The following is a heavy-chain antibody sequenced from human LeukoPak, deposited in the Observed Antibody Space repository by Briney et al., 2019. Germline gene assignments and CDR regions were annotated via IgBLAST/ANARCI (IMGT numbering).Heavy chain of an antibody. Sequence: PGGSLRLSCTASGLSFSSFAMSWVRQAPARGPEWLSSMKGTGETFYADSVRGRCTLFRDGSRNTVYLQLNNLRVEDTAVYYCARASWVSTADAVRWGQGTVVPVSS. CDR3: ARASWVSTADAVR. J-gene: IGHJ4*02. V-gene: IGHV3-23*01. D-gene: IGHD3-16*01. CDR1: GLSFSSFA. CDR2: MKGTGET.